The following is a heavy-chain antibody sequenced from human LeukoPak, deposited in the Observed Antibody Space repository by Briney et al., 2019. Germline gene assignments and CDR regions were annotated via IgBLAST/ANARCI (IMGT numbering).Heavy chain of an antibody. CDR1: GFTFSSYG. V-gene: IGHV3-30*18. CDR3: AEESGGYYYYDY. D-gene: IGHD3-22*01. CDR2: ISYDGSNK. Sequence: PGGSLRLSCAASGFTFSSYGMHWVRQAPGKGLEWVAVISYDGSNKYYADSVKGRFTISRDNSKNTLYLQMNSLRAEDTAVYYCAEESGGYYYYDYWGQGTLVTVSS. J-gene: IGHJ4*02.